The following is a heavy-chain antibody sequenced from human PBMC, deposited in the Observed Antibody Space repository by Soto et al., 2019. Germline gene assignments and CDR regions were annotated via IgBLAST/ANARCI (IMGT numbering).Heavy chain of an antibody. CDR2: IHYSGST. V-gene: IGHV4-39*01. J-gene: IGHJ4*02. D-gene: IGHD6-13*01. CDR3: ARQSTGYSAEGDY. CDR1: DVAILLTVLY. Sequence: CPTCPHTDVAILLTVLYFALIQSPPEKGLESIGSIHYSGSTYYNPSLKSRVTMSVDTSKNQFSLKLTSVTAADTAADYCARQSTGYSAEGDYWGQGTAVNVSA.